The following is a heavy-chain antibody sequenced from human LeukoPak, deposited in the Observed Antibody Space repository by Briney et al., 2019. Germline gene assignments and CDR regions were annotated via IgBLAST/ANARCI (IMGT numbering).Heavy chain of an antibody. J-gene: IGHJ4*02. CDR2: IHYSGST. CDR1: GGSISSSSYY. V-gene: IGHV4-39*01. D-gene: IGHD6-19*01. CDR3: ATSGYSSGWYTHFDY. Sequence: PSETLSLTCTVSGGSISSSSYYWGWIRQPPGKGLEWIGSIHYSGSTYYKPPLKSRDTISADTSKNQLSLKVSSVTAADTAVYYCATSGYSSGWYTHFDYWGQGTLVTVSS.